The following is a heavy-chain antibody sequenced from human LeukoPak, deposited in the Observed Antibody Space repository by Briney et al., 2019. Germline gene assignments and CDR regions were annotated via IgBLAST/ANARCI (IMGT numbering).Heavy chain of an antibody. CDR3: VRQIGAGAFDF. V-gene: IGHV4-39*01. CDR1: GVSISSSNSY. J-gene: IGHJ3*01. D-gene: IGHD6-13*01. CDR2: LYYSGST. Sequence: KSSETLSLTCTVSGVSISSSNSYWGWIRQPPGKGLEWIGSLYYSGSTCYNPSLKSRVTISVDTSKNQFSLTLRSVTAADTARYSCVRQIGAGAFDFWGQGTDVTVSS.